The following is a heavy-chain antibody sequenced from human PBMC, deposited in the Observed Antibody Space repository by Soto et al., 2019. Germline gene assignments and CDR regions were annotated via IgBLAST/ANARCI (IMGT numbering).Heavy chain of an antibody. Sequence: ASVKVSCKASGYTFTSYGISWVRQAPGQWLEWMGWISAYNGNTNYAQKLQGRVTMTTDTSTSTAYMELRSLRSDDTAVYYCARDGYDSSGYYYSFDYWGQGTLVTVSS. CDR1: GYTFTSYG. CDR3: ARDGYDSSGYYYSFDY. V-gene: IGHV1-18*01. D-gene: IGHD3-22*01. CDR2: ISAYNGNT. J-gene: IGHJ4*02.